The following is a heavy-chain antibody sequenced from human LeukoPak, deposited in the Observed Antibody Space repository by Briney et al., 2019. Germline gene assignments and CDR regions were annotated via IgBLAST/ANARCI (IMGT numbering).Heavy chain of an antibody. CDR2: INHSGST. J-gene: IGHJ5*02. V-gene: IGHV4-34*01. Sequence: SETLSLTCAVYGGSFSGYYWSWIRQPPGKGLEWIGEINHSGSTNYNPSLKSRVTISVDTSKNKFSLKLSSVAAADTAVYYCARDFSGWYARGRGWFDPWGQGTLVTVSS. CDR1: GGSFSGYY. CDR3: ARDFSGWYARGRGWFDP. D-gene: IGHD6-19*01.